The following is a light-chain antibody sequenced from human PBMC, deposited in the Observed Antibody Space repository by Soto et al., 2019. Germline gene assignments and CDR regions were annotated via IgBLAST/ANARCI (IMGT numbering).Light chain of an antibody. CDR1: QGISSY. Sequence: DLPLTQSPSFLSASVGDRVTITCRASQGISSYLAWYQQKPGKAPKLLIYAASTLQSGVPSRFSGSGSGTDFTLTISSLQPEDFATYYCQQSYSTPITFGQGTRLEIK. CDR2: AAS. J-gene: IGKJ5*01. V-gene: IGKV1-39*01. CDR3: QQSYSTPIT.